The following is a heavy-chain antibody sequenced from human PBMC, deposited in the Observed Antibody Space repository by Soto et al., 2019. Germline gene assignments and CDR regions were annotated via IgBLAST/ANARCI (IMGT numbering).Heavy chain of an antibody. CDR3: ATTYCSGGSCSSGSIE. CDR1: GYTLTELS. V-gene: IGHV1-24*01. CDR2: FDPEDGET. Sequence: GASVKVSCKVSGYTLTELSMHWVRQAPGKGLEWMGGFDPEDGETIYAQKFQGRVTMTEDTSTDTAYMELSSLRSEDTAVYYCATTYCSGGSCSSGSIEWGQGTLVTVSS. D-gene: IGHD2-15*01. J-gene: IGHJ4*02.